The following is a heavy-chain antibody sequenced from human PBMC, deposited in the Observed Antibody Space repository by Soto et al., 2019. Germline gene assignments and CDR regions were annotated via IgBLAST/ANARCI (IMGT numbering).Heavy chain of an antibody. Sequence: QVQLQESGPGLVKPSETLSLTCTVSGGSISTYYWSWIRQPPGKGLEWIGYIYYSGSTNYNPSLKSRVTIXQDLSXXQFSLRLSSVTAADTAVYYCARETYSSGWYYWFDPWGQGTLVTVSS. V-gene: IGHV4-59*01. CDR3: ARETYSSGWYYWFDP. D-gene: IGHD6-19*01. CDR1: GGSISTYY. J-gene: IGHJ5*02. CDR2: IYYSGST.